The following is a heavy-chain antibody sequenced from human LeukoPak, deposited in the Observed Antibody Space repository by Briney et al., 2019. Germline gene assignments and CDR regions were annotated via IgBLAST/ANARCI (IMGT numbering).Heavy chain of an antibody. D-gene: IGHD2-15*01. V-gene: IGHV1-2*02. CDR1: GYTFTGYY. CDR2: INPNSGGT. CDR3: ARALGYCSGGSCPYYYYYYMDV. Sequence: ASVKASCKASGYTFTGYYMHWVRQAPGQGLEWMGWINPNSGGTNYAQKFQGRVTMTRDTSISIAYMELSRLRSDDTAVYYCARALGYCSGGSCPYYYYYYMDVWGKGTTVTISS. J-gene: IGHJ6*03.